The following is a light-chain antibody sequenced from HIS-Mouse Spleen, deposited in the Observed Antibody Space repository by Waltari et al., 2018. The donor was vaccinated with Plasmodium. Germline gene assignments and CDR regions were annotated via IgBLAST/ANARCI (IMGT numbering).Light chain of an antibody. CDR3: CSYAGSSTFV. CDR2: EGS. V-gene: IGLV2-23*03. Sequence: QSALTQPASVSGSPGQSITISCPGTSSDVGSYKLVSWYQQYPGKAPKLMIYEGSKRPSGVSNRFSGSKSGNTASLTISGLQAEDEADYYCCSYAGSSTFVFGGGTKLTVL. CDR1: SSDVGSYKL. J-gene: IGLJ3*02.